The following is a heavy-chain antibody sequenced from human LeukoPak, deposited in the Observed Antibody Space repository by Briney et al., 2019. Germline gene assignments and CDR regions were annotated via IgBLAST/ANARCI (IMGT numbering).Heavy chain of an antibody. CDR1: GYTFTGYY. CDR3: ARELGRNAFDI. D-gene: IGHD7-27*01. Sequence: GASVKVSYKASGYTFTGYYMHWVRQAPGQGLEWMGWINPNSGGTNYAQKFQGRITMTRDTSISTAYMELSRLTSDDTAIYFCARELGRNAFDIWGQGTMVTVSP. CDR2: INPNSGGT. J-gene: IGHJ3*02. V-gene: IGHV1-2*02.